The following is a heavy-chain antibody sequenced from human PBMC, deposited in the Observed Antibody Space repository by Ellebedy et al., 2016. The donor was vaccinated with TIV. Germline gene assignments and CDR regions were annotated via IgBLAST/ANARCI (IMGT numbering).Heavy chain of an antibody. V-gene: IGHV3-30-3*01. CDR1: GFTFRKYA. CDR3: ARVSYGDQSRSDY. J-gene: IGHJ4*02. Sequence: GESLKISCAASGFTFRKYALHWIRQAPGKGLEWVAFISYDGNNKYYVHSMKGRLTLSRDNSKNTVYLQMNNLRPEDTAVYYCARVSYGDQSRSDYWGQGTLVTVSS. D-gene: IGHD4-17*01. CDR2: ISYDGNNK.